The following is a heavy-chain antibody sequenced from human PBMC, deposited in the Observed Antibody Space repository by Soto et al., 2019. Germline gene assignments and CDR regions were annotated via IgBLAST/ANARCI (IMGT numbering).Heavy chain of an antibody. Sequence: EVQLVESGGGLIQPGGSLRLSCAASGFAVSSKYMTWVRQAPGKGLEWVSVIYGGGTTYYADSVKGRFTISRDTSKNTLYLQMNSLRAEDTAVYYCARDPPPPDYWGQGTLVTVSS. J-gene: IGHJ4*02. V-gene: IGHV3-53*01. CDR1: GFAVSSKY. CDR3: ARDPPPPDY. CDR2: IYGGGTT.